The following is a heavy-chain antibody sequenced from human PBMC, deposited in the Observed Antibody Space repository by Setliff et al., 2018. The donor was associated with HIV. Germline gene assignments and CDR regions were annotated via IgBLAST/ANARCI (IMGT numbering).Heavy chain of an antibody. Sequence: SETLSLTCTVSGDSINSGDYYWSWIRQTPGKGLEWIGYIYYSGDTYYNATLQSRATILLDTSKNQFFLTLTSVTAADTAVYFCARVPFGSGSYYFDFWGQGTLVTVSS. J-gene: IGHJ4*02. CDR1: GDSINSGDYY. D-gene: IGHD3-10*01. V-gene: IGHV4-30-4*01. CDR2: IYYSGDT. CDR3: ARVPFGSGSYYFDF.